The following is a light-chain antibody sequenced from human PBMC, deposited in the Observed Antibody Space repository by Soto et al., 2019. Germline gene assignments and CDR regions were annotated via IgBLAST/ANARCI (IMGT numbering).Light chain of an antibody. V-gene: IGKV3-20*01. CDR3: QQYAYSPET. CDR2: GAS. CDR1: QSISSSY. J-gene: IGKJ2*01. Sequence: EIVLTQSPGTLSLSPGERATLSCRASQSISSSYLAWYQQRPGQALRLLIYGASSRATGITDRFTGSGSGTDFTLTISRLEPEDIGIYYCQQYAYSPETFGQGTKLEIK.